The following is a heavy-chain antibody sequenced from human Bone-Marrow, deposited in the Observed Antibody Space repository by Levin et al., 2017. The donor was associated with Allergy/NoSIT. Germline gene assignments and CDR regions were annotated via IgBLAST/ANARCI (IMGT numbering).Heavy chain of an antibody. CDR1: GGSFSGYY. Sequence: SETLSLTCAVYGGSFSGYYWSWIRQPPGKGLEWLGEINHSGSTNYNPSLKSRVTISVDTSKNQFSLKLSSVTAADTAVYYCARARYCSRTSCLFDYWGQGTLVTVSS. J-gene: IGHJ4*02. CDR3: ARARYCSRTSCLFDY. V-gene: IGHV4-34*01. CDR2: INHSGST. D-gene: IGHD2-2*01.